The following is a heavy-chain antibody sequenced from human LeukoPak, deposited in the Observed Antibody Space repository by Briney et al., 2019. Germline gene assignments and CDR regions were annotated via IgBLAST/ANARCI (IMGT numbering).Heavy chain of an antibody. CDR1: GGSISSYY. CDR2: IYYSGST. CDR3: ATTWYYDSRGYLFDD. V-gene: IGHV4-59*01. D-gene: IGHD3-22*01. J-gene: IGHJ4*01. Sequence: SETLSLTCTVSGGSISSYYWSWIRQPPGKGLEWIGYIYYSGSTNYNPSLKSRVTISVDTSKNQFSLKLTSVTAADTAVYFCATTWYYDSRGYLFDDWGHGTLVTVSS.